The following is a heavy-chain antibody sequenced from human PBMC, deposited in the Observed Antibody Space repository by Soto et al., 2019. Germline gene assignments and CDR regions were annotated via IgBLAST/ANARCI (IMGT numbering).Heavy chain of an antibody. CDR1: GGSISSYY. V-gene: IGHV4-59*01. CDR3: ARSPYNWNYSWFDP. Sequence: SETLSLTCTVSGGSISSYYWSWIRQPPGKGLEWIGYIYYSGSTNYNPSLKSRVTISVDTYKNQFSLKLSSVTAAETAVYYCARSPYNWNYSWFDPWGQGTLVTFSS. CDR2: IYYSGST. J-gene: IGHJ5*02. D-gene: IGHD1-7*01.